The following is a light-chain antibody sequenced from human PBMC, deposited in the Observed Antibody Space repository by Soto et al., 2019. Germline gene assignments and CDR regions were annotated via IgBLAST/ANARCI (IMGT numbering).Light chain of an antibody. Sequence: AIRMTQSPSSFSASTGDRVTITCRASQGISSYLAWYQQKPGKAPKLLIYAASTLQSGVPSRFSGSGSGTDFTLTISFLQSEDFATFYWQQYYSYPLTFGPGTKVDI. CDR2: AAS. V-gene: IGKV1-8*01. J-gene: IGKJ3*01. CDR1: QGISSY. CDR3: QQYYSYPLT.